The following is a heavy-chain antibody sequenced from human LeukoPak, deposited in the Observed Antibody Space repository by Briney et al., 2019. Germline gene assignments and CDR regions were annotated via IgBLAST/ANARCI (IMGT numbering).Heavy chain of an antibody. J-gene: IGHJ4*02. Sequence: ASVKVSCKASGGTFSSYAISWVRQAPGQGLEWMGGIIPIFGTANYAQKFQGRVTITADESTSTAYMELSSLRSEDTAVYYCAAYYYDSSGYRHFDHWGQGTLVTVSS. CDR3: AAYYYDSSGYRHFDH. CDR1: GGTFSSYA. V-gene: IGHV1-69*13. CDR2: IIPIFGTA. D-gene: IGHD3-22*01.